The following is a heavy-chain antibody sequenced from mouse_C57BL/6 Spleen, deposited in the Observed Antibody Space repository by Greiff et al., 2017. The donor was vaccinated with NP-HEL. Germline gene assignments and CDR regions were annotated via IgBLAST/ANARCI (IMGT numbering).Heavy chain of an antibody. CDR1: GYTFTDYN. V-gene: IGHV1-22*01. CDR3: ARWGFITTVPNY. CDR2: INPNNGGT. J-gene: IGHJ2*01. Sequence: EVQVVESGPELVKPGASVKMSCKASGYTFTDYNMHWVKQSHGKSLEWIGYINPNNGGTSYNQKFKGKATLTVNKSSSTAYMELRSLTSEDSAVYYCARWGFITTVPNYWGQGTTLTVSS. D-gene: IGHD1-1*01.